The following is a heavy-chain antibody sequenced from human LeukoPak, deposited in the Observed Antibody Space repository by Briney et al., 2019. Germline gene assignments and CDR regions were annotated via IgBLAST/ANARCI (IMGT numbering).Heavy chain of an antibody. CDR3: AXEGQQLGFDY. D-gene: IGHD6-13*01. Sequence: GGSLRLSXAASGFTVSSNYMSWVRQAPGKGLEWVSVIYSGGSRYYADSVKGRFTISRDNSKNTLYRQMNSLRAEDTAVYYCAXEGQQLGFDYWGQGTLVTVSS. CDR1: GFTVSSNY. V-gene: IGHV3-53*01. CDR2: IYSGGSR. J-gene: IGHJ4*02.